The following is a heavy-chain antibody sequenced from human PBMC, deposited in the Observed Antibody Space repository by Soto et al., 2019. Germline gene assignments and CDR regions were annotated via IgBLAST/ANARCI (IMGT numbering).Heavy chain of an antibody. Sequence: ASVKVSCKASGYTFTSYGISWVRQAPGQGLEWTGWISAYNGNTNYAQKLQGRVTMTTDTSTSTAYMELRSLRSDDTAVYYCAREASPGPYHCNYAGWLDSWGQGTLATVSS. J-gene: IGHJ5*01. CDR2: ISAYNGNT. V-gene: IGHV1-18*04. CDR3: AREASPGPYHCNYAGWLDS. D-gene: IGHD1-7*01. CDR1: GYTFTSYG.